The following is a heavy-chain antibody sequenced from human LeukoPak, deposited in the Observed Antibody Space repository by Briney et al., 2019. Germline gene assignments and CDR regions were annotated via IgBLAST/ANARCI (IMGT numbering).Heavy chain of an antibody. D-gene: IGHD6-13*01. CDR1: GYTFTGYY. V-gene: IGHV1-18*04. CDR3: ARGGAAARLGGDY. Sequence: EASMKVSCKASGYTFTGYYIHWLRQAPGQGLEWMGWISAYNGNTNYAQKLQGRVTMTTDTSTSTAYMELRSLRSDDTAVYYCARGGAAARLGGDYWGQGTLVTVSS. J-gene: IGHJ4*02. CDR2: ISAYNGNT.